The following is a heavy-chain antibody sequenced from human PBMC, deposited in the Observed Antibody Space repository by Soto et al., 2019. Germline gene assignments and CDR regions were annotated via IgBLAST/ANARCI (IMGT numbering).Heavy chain of an antibody. Sequence: HPGGSLRLSCAASGFSFGDHAMHWVRQAPGKGLEWVSGITWNSDNIGYADSVKGRFTISRDNAKSSLFLQMTSLRTEDTAFYFCAKDIRVDEVVTGFDYWGQGTQVTVS. J-gene: IGHJ4*02. CDR1: GFSFGDHA. D-gene: IGHD2-15*01. CDR3: AKDIRVDEVVTGFDY. V-gene: IGHV3-9*01. CDR2: ITWNSDNI.